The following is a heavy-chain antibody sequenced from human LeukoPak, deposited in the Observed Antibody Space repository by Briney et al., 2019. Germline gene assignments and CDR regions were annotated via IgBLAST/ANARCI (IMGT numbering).Heavy chain of an antibody. CDR1: GYSISSGYY. J-gene: IGHJ4*02. CDR2: IYHSGST. D-gene: IGHD4-17*01. Sequence: SETLSLTCTVSGYSISSGYYWGWIRQPPVKGLEWIGSIYHSGSTYYNPSLKSRVTISVDTSKNQFSLKLSSVTAADTAVYYCAREREGPYGYLDYWGQGTLVTVSS. CDR3: AREREGPYGYLDY. V-gene: IGHV4-38-2*02.